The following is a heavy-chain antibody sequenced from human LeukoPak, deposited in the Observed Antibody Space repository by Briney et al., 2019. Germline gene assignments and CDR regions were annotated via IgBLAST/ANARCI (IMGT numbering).Heavy chain of an antibody. D-gene: IGHD5-24*01. V-gene: IGHV3-9*01. CDR3: AKDIWLQLNYFDY. CDR2: ISWNSGSI. Sequence: GLVQPGRSLRLSCAASGFTFDDYAMHWVRQAPGKGLEWVSGISWNSGSIGYADSVKGRFTISRDNSKNTLYLQMNSLRAEDTAVYYCAKDIWLQLNYFDYWGQGTLVTVSS. CDR1: GFTFDDYA. J-gene: IGHJ4*02.